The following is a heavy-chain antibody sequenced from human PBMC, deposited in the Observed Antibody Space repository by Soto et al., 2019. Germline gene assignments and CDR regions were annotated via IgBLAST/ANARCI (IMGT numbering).Heavy chain of an antibody. V-gene: IGHV4-59*01. J-gene: IGHJ4*02. D-gene: IGHD6-13*01. CDR3: AAGEASSRNLAPYYLDF. CDR1: GGSMRNYF. Sequence: LSLTCTVSGGSMRNYFWTWIRQPPGKGLEWIGYIHYSGTTSFFPSYNPSLRSRVTISEDTSKNQFSLKLLSVTTADTAVYFCAAGEASSRNLAPYYLDFWGQGTLVTVSS. CDR2: IHYSGTT.